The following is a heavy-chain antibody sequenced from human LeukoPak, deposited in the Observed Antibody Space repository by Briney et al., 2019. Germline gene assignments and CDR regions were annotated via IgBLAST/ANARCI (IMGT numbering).Heavy chain of an antibody. CDR2: IYTSGST. Sequence: SETLSLTCTVSGGSISSYYWSWIRQPAGKGLEWIGRIYTSGSTNYNPSLKGRVTMSVDTSKNQFSLKLSSVTAADTAVYYCARDGIPKGGYGLDYWGQGTLVTVSS. CDR1: GGSISSYY. D-gene: IGHD5-18*01. J-gene: IGHJ4*02. CDR3: ARDGIPKGGYGLDY. V-gene: IGHV4-4*07.